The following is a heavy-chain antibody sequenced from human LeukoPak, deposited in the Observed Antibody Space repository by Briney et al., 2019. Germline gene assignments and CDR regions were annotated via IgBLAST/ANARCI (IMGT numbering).Heavy chain of an antibody. J-gene: IGHJ4*02. V-gene: IGHV4-39*07. Sequence: SETLSVTCTVSGGSISNTGCYWGWIRQPPGKGLEWIGNIFYNGDTYYNSSLKSRLTISVDTSKNQFSLKLSSVTAADTAVYYCVAAGTTLVDYWGQGTLVTVSS. CDR1: GGSISNTGCY. CDR3: VAAGTTLVDY. D-gene: IGHD6-13*01. CDR2: IFYNGDT.